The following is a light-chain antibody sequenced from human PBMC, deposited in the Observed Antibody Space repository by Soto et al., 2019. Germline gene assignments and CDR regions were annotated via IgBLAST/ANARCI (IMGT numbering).Light chain of an antibody. Sequence: QSVLTQSPSASASLGASVKDTCTLSSGHSSYAIAWHQQQPEKGPRYLMNLNSDGSHSKGDGIPDRFSGSSSGAERYLTISSLQSEDEADYYCQTWGTGIRVFGGGTKLTVL. V-gene: IGLV4-69*01. CDR1: SGHSSYA. CDR3: QTWGTGIRV. CDR2: LNSDGSH. J-gene: IGLJ2*01.